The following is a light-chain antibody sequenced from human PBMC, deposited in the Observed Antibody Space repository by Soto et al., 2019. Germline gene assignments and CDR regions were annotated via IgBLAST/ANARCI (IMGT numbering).Light chain of an antibody. CDR1: QTISSSY. J-gene: IGKJ2*01. V-gene: IGKV3-20*01. CDR3: QHYDSSPPKYT. Sequence: EIVLTQSPGTLSLSPGERATLACRASQTISSSYLAWYQQTPGQAPRLLIFGASSRATDIPDRFSGSGSGTDFTLTISRLQPEDFAVYYCQHYDSSPPKYTFGQGTKLEIK. CDR2: GAS.